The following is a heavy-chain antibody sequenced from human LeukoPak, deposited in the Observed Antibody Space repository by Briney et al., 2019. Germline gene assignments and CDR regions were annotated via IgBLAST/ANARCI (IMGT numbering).Heavy chain of an antibody. Sequence: GGSLRLSCAASGFTFRSYEMNWVRQAPGKGLEWVSYISSSGSIIDYADSVRGRFTISRDNAKKSLYMQMNSLRVEDTALYCCAREGIAATTGDAFDIWGQGTMVTVSS. CDR3: AREGIAATTGDAFDI. D-gene: IGHD2-15*01. V-gene: IGHV3-48*03. CDR2: ISSSGSII. CDR1: GFTFRSYE. J-gene: IGHJ3*02.